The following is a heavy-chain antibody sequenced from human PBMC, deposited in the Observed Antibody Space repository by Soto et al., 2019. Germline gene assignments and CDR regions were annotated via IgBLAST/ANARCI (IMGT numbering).Heavy chain of an antibody. CDR1: GITFSSSA. CDR2: ISGGSGYT. J-gene: IGHJ4*02. V-gene: IGHV3-23*01. CDR3: AKSDRCSTTSCYQVN. Sequence: SLRLSCAASGITFSSSAMSWVRQAPGKGLEWVSAISGGSGYTYYAESVKGRFTISRDNSKNTLYLQMNSLRAEDTAVYYCAKSDRCSTTSCYQVNWGQGTLVTVSS. D-gene: IGHD2-2*01.